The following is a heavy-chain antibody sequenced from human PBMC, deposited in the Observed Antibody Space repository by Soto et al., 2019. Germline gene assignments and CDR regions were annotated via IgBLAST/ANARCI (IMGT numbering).Heavy chain of an antibody. J-gene: IGHJ4*02. V-gene: IGHV3-7*01. Sequence: PGGSLRLSCAASGFTFSSYWMSWVRQTPGKGLEWVANIKQDGSEKYYVDSVKGRFTISRDNAKNSLYLQMNSLRAEDTAVYYCARGSGNFWSGYYYFDYWGQGTLVTVSS. D-gene: IGHD3-3*01. CDR3: ARGSGNFWSGYYYFDY. CDR1: GFTFSSYW. CDR2: IKQDGSEK.